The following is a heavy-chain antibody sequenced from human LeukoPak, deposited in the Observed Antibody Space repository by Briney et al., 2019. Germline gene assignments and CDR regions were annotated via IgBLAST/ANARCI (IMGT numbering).Heavy chain of an antibody. D-gene: IGHD2-21*02. Sequence: GGSLRLSCGASGFTFSSHGMNWVRQAPGKGLEWVSGISPSGGITYYTDSVKGRFTISRDNSKNTVSLQMNSLRAEDTAVYYCAGVVGCGGDCYSGISDYWGQGTLVTVSS. CDR3: AGVVGCGGDCYSGISDY. CDR1: GFTFSSHG. CDR2: ISPSGGIT. V-gene: IGHV3-23*01. J-gene: IGHJ4*02.